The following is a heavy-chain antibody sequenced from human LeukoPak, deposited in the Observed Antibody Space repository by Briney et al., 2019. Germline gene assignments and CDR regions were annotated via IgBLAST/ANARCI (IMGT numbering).Heavy chain of an antibody. CDR3: ASRGGSSGH. CDR2: IYYSGST. V-gene: IGHV4-59*12. J-gene: IGHJ4*02. D-gene: IGHD3-22*01. Sequence: SETLSLTCTVSGGSISGYYWSWIRRPPGKGLEYIGYIYYSGSTNYNPSLKSRVTISVDTSKKQFSLKLSSVTAADTAVYYCASRGGSSGHWGQGTLVTVSS. CDR1: GGSISGYY.